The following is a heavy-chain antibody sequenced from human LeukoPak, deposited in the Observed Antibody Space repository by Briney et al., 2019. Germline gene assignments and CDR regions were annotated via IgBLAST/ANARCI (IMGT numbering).Heavy chain of an antibody. V-gene: IGHV3-23*01. Sequence: GGPLRLSCAASGFTFSSYAMSWVRQAPGKGLEWVSLISGSGDSAYFADSVKGRFTISRDNSRNTLYLQMNSLKTEDTAVYYCTPRNARDYDLLTGYEYWGQGTLVTVSS. CDR1: GFTFSSYA. D-gene: IGHD3-9*01. J-gene: IGHJ4*02. CDR3: TPRNARDYDLLTGYEY. CDR2: ISGSGDSA.